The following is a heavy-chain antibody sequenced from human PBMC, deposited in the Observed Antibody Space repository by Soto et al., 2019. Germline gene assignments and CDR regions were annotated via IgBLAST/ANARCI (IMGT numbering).Heavy chain of an antibody. CDR1: GFTFSSYT. Sequence: GGSLRLSCAASGFTFSSYTMNWVRQAPGKGLEWVSYITSSSSTIYYADSVKGRFTISRDNAKNSLYLQMNSLRDEDTAVYYCAKDQLFHCRGACCFHYCGKATLLTLSS. CDR3: AKDQLFHCRGACCFHY. CDR2: ITSSSSTI. D-gene: IGHD2-21*02. V-gene: IGHV3-48*02. J-gene: IGHJ4*02.